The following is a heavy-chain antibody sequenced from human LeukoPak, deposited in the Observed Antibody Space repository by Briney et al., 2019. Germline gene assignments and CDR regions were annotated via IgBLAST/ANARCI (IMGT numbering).Heavy chain of an antibody. Sequence: ASETLSLTCTVSGGSISSSSYYWSWIRQPPGKGLEWIGEINHSGSTNYNPSLKSRVTISVDTSKNQFSLKLSSVTAADTAVYYCARDHTMVRGVIPSYGTDVWGQGTTVTVSS. CDR2: INHSGST. CDR3: ARDHTMVRGVIPSYGTDV. J-gene: IGHJ6*02. CDR1: GGSISSSSYY. D-gene: IGHD3-10*01. V-gene: IGHV4-39*07.